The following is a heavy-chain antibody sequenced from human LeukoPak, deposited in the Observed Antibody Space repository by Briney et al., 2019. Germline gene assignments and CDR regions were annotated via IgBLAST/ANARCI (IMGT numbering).Heavy chain of an antibody. J-gene: IGHJ4*02. CDR1: GGSISSGDYY. Sequence: SETLSLTCTVSGGSISSGDYYWSWIRQPPGKGLEWIGYIYYSGSTYDNPSLKSRITISVDTSKNQFSLKLSSVTAADTAVYYCASRPHSSGWGIDYWGQGTLVTVSS. V-gene: IGHV4-30-4*08. CDR3: ASRPHSSGWGIDY. D-gene: IGHD6-19*01. CDR2: IYYSGST.